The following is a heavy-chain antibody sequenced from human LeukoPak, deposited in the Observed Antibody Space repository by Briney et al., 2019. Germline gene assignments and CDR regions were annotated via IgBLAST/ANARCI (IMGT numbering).Heavy chain of an antibody. J-gene: IGHJ4*02. CDR1: GFTVSNNY. CDR2: IYTDGST. V-gene: IGHV3-53*01. Sequence: GGSLRLSCAASGFTVSNNYMSWVRQSPGNGLEWVSVIYTDGSTYYADSVKGPFTISRDNSKNTVYLQMNSLRAEDTAVYYCARTPGIAVAGTGYFDYWGQGTLVTVSS. D-gene: IGHD6-19*01. CDR3: ARTPGIAVAGTGYFDY.